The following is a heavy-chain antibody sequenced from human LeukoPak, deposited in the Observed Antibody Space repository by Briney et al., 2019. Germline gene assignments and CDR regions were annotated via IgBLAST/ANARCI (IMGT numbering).Heavy chain of an antibody. Sequence: ASVKVCCKASGYTFTSYYMHRVRQAPGQGLEWMGIINPSGGSTSYAQKFQGRVAMTRDTSTSTVYMELSSLRCEDTAVYYCARGGYCSGGSCYADDAFGIWGQGTMVTVSS. CDR2: INPSGGST. CDR1: GYTFTSYY. V-gene: IGHV1-46*01. J-gene: IGHJ3*02. D-gene: IGHD2-15*01. CDR3: ARGGYCSGGSCYADDAFGI.